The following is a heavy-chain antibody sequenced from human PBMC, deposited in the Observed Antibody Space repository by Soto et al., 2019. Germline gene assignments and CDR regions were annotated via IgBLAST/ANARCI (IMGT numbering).Heavy chain of an antibody. Sequence: SETLSLTCTVSGGSISSYYWSWIRQPPGKGLEWIGYIYYSGSTNYNPSLKSRVTISVDTSKNQFSLKLSSVTAADTAVYYCERDNPWYSSRHASGVDYYYYYYMDVGGKGTTVTVSS. D-gene: IGHD6-13*01. CDR1: GGSISSYY. V-gene: IGHV4-59*01. CDR2: IYYSGST. J-gene: IGHJ6*03. CDR3: ERDNPWYSSRHASGVDYYYYYYMDV.